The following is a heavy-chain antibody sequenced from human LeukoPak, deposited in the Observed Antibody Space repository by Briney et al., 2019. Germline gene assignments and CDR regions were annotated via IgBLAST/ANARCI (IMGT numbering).Heavy chain of an antibody. CDR2: IWYDGSND. J-gene: IGHJ4*02. Sequence: GGSLRLSCAASGFTFSGYGMHWFRQAPGKGLEWVAVIWYDGSNDDYADSVKGRFTISRDNSKNTLYLQMNSLRAEDTAMYYCARSIPRYDGSAYYPDYWGQGTLVTVSS. D-gene: IGHD3-22*01. CDR3: ARSIPRYDGSAYYPDY. V-gene: IGHV3-33*01. CDR1: GFTFSGYG.